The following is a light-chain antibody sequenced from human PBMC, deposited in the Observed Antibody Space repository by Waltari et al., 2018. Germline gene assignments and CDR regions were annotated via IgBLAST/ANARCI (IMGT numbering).Light chain of an antibody. J-gene: IGKJ2*01. V-gene: IGKV4-1*01. CDR3: QQFGTSIYT. CDR1: QTVLYSSNKKNY. CDR2: WAS. Sequence: DIVMTQSPDSLAVSLGERATINCKSSQTVLYSSNKKNYLAWYQQKPGQPPKLPIYWASTRQSGVPDRFSGRGSGTDFTLTISSLQTEDVALYYCQQFGTSIYTFGQGTRLEIK.